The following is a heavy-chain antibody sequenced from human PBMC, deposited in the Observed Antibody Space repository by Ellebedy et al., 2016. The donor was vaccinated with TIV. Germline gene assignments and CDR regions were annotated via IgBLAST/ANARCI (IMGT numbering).Heavy chain of an antibody. V-gene: IGHV3-11*01. J-gene: IGHJ4*02. CDR2: ISSSGSTI. Sequence: PGGSLRLSCAASGFTFSDYYMSWIRQAPGKGLEWVSYISSSGSTIYYADSVKGRFTISRDNAKNSLYLQMNSLRAEDTAVYYCARENIVATSNWDYWGQGTLVTVSS. CDR3: ARENIVATSNWDY. CDR1: GFTFSDYY. D-gene: IGHD5-12*01.